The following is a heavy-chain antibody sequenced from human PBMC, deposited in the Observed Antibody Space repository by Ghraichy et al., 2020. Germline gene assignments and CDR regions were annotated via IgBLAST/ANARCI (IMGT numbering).Heavy chain of an antibody. CDR2: IDWDDDK. V-gene: IGHV2-70*01. CDR3: AQVLTYYDSRIDAFDI. Sequence: SGPTLVKPTQTLTLTCTFSGFSLSTSGMCVSWIRQPPGKALEWLALIDWDDDKYYSTSLKTRLTISKDTSKNQVVLTMTNMDPVDTATYYCAQVLTYYDSRIDAFDIWGQGTMVTVSS. CDR1: GFSLSTSGMC. J-gene: IGHJ3*02. D-gene: IGHD3-22*01.